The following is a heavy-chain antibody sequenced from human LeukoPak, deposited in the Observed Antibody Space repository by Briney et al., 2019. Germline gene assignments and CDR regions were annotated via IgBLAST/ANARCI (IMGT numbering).Heavy chain of an antibody. Sequence: PGGSLRLSCAPSLFPFSSYYMHWVRQAPGKGLVWVSRINADGSGMTYADSVKGRFTISRDNAKNTLYLQMNSLRAEDTAVVYCARALSGYYGTFVRGKGTTVTVSS. CDR3: ARALSGYYGTFV. J-gene: IGHJ6*04. CDR2: INADGSGM. D-gene: IGHD1-26*01. CDR1: LFPFSSYY. V-gene: IGHV3-74*01.